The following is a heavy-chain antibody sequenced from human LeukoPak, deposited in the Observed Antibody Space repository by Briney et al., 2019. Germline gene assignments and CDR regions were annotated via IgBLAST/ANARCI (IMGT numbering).Heavy chain of an antibody. Sequence: PSETLSLTCTVSGGSISSGGYYWSWIRQHPGKGLEWIGYIYYSGSTYYNPSLKSRVTISVDTSKNQFSLKLSSVTAADTAVYYCAREFRGYCSSTSCFLRAFDIWGQGTMVTVSS. CDR2: IYYSGST. D-gene: IGHD2-2*01. CDR1: GGSISSGGYY. V-gene: IGHV4-31*03. CDR3: AREFRGYCSSTSCFLRAFDI. J-gene: IGHJ3*02.